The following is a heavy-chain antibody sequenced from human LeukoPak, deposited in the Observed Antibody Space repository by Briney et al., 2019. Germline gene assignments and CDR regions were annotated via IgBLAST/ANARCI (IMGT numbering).Heavy chain of an antibody. Sequence: ASVKVSCKASGYTFTSYDINWVRQATGQGLEWMGWMNPNSGNTGYAQKFQGRVTMTRNTSISTAYMELSSLRSEDTAVYYCARSRSYSSPLYYYYYMDVWGKGPTVTVSS. CDR1: GYTFTSYD. J-gene: IGHJ6*03. V-gene: IGHV1-8*01. D-gene: IGHD6-13*01. CDR3: ARSRSYSSPLYYYYYMDV. CDR2: MNPNSGNT.